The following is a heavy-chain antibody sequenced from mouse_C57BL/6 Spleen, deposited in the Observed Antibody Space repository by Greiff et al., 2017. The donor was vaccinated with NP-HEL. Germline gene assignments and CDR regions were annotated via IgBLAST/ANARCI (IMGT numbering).Heavy chain of an antibody. V-gene: IGHV1-15*01. CDR2: IDPETGGT. J-gene: IGHJ4*01. D-gene: IGHD1-2*01. Sequence: QVQLKESGAELVRPGASVTLSCKASGYTFTDYEMHWVKQTPVHGLEWIGAIDPETGGTAYNQKFKGKAILTADKSSSTAYMELRSLTSEDSAVYYCTRRTTARGDYAMDYWGQGTSVTVSS. CDR1: GYTFTDYE. CDR3: TRRTTARGDYAMDY.